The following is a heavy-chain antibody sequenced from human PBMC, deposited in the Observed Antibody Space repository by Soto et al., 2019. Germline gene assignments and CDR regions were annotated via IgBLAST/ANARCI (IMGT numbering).Heavy chain of an antibody. D-gene: IGHD1-26*01. CDR3: AREPVGPDYAMDV. J-gene: IGHJ6*02. CDR2: LGFDGGGR. Sequence: QERLVESGGGVVQPGRSLRLSCAASGFTFSNYGMHWVRQTPGKGLEWVAVLGFDGGGRYYADSVKGRFTISRDNSKNTLDMQMDRLRVEDTALYYCAREPVGPDYAMDVWGQGTTVTVSS. V-gene: IGHV3-33*01. CDR1: GFTFSNYG.